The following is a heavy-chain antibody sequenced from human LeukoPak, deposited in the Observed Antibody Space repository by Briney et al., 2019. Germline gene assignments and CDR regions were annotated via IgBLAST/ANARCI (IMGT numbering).Heavy chain of an antibody. V-gene: IGHV3-21*01. CDR3: AREGEYSSSWFIPGTWYSDY. CDR2: ISSSSSYI. CDR1: GFTFSSYS. D-gene: IGHD6-6*01. J-gene: IGHJ4*02. Sequence: GGSLTLSCAASGFTFSSYSMNWVRQPPGKGLEWVSSISSSSSYIYYADSVKGRFTISRDNDKHSLYLQMNSLSAEATAVYYCAREGEYSSSWFIPGTWYSDYWGQGTLVSVS.